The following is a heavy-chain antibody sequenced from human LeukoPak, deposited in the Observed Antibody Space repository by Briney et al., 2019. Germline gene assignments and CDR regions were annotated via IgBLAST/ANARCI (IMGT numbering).Heavy chain of an antibody. J-gene: IGHJ5*02. Sequence: AGSLRLYCAAYGFTFSSYSMNWVRQAPRKVLEWVSSISSSSSYIYYADSVKGVFTISRDNAKNSLYLQMNSLRAEDTAVYYCARDREVATIVSWFDPWRQGTLVSVCS. D-gene: IGHD5-12*01. CDR2: ISSSSSYI. V-gene: IGHV3-21*01. CDR3: ARDREVATIVSWFDP. CDR1: GFTFSSYS.